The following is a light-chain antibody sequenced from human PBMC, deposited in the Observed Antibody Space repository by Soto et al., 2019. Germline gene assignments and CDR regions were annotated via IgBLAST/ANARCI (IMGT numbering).Light chain of an antibody. CDR2: DAS. V-gene: IGKV3-20*01. J-gene: IGKJ1*01. CDR1: QSVSSSS. CDR3: QQYGSSPHT. Sequence: EIVLTQSPGTLSLSPGERATLSCRASQSVSSSSLAWFQQKPGQAPRLLIYDASSRATGIPDRFSGSGSGTDFTLTISRLEPEDLAVYCCQQYGSSPHTFGQGTKVEVK.